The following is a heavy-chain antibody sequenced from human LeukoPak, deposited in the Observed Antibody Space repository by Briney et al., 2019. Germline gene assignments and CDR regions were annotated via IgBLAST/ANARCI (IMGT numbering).Heavy chain of an antibody. D-gene: IGHD6-13*01. Sequence: GGSLRLSCAASGFTFSNNGMAWVRQAPGKGLEWVSSIHPNGVNTHYADSVKGRFTISRENAKNSLYLQMNSLRAGDTAVYYCARAAYSSTWYSRYFDLWGRGTLVTVSS. CDR1: GFTFSNNG. CDR3: ARAAYSSTWYSRYFDL. V-gene: IGHV3-13*01. J-gene: IGHJ2*01. CDR2: IHPNGVNT.